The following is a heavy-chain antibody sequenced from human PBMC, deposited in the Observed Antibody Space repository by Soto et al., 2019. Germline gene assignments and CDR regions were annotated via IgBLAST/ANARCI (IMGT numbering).Heavy chain of an antibody. CDR2: IYHSGST. CDR3: ARVLLTGDSSGYQDYYYYYGMDV. D-gene: IGHD3-22*01. J-gene: IGHJ6*02. CDR1: GYSISSGYY. Sequence: QVQLQESGPGLVKPSETLSLTCAVSGYSISSGYYWGWIRQPPGKGLEWIGSIYHSGSTYYNPSLKSRVTISVDTSKNQFSLKLSSVTAADTAVYYCARVLLTGDSSGYQDYYYYYGMDVWGQGTTVTVSS. V-gene: IGHV4-38-2*01.